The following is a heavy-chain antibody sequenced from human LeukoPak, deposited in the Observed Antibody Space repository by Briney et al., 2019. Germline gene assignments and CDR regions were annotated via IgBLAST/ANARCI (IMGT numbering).Heavy chain of an antibody. CDR3: AKDYDILTGFPLVGVDY. V-gene: IGHV3-23*01. CDR2: ISGSGGST. J-gene: IGHJ4*02. D-gene: IGHD3-9*01. Sequence: GGSLRLSCAASGFTFSSYAMSWVRQAPGKGLEWVSAISGSGGSTYYADSVKGRFTISRDNSKNTLYLQMNSLRAEDTAVYYCAKDYDILTGFPLVGVDYWGQGTLVTVSS. CDR1: GFTFSSYA.